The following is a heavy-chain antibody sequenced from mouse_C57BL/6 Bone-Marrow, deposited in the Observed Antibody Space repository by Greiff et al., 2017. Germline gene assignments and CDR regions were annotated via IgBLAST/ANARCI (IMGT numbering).Heavy chain of an antibody. J-gene: IGHJ2*01. CDR2: INPNNGGT. CDR3: ARHYYGNPFDY. Sequence: EVQLQQSGPELVKPGASVKISCKASGYTFTDYYMNWVKQSHGKSLEWIGDINPNNGGTSYNQKFKGKATLTVDKSSSTAYLELRSLTSEDSAVYYCARHYYGNPFDYWGQGTTLTVSS. V-gene: IGHV1-26*01. CDR1: GYTFTDYY. D-gene: IGHD2-1*01.